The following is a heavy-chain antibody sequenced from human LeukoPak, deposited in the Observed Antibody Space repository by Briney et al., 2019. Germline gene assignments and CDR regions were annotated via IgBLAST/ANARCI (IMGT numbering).Heavy chain of an antibody. D-gene: IGHD4/OR15-4a*01. Sequence: GGSLRLSCTVSGFTVSSNSMSWVRQAPGKGLEWVSFIYSDNPHYSDSVKGRFTISRDNSKNTLYLQMNSLRAEDTAVYYCARRAGAYSHPYDYWGQGTLVTVSS. V-gene: IGHV3-53*01. J-gene: IGHJ4*02. CDR2: IYSDNP. CDR1: GFTVSSNS. CDR3: ARRAGAYSHPYDY.